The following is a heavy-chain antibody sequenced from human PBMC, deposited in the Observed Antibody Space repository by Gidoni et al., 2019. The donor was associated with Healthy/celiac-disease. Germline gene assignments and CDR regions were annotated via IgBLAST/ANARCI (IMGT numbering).Heavy chain of an antibody. Sequence: EVQLVESGGGLVQPGGSLRLSCAASGFTFSRYWMSWVRQAPGKGVGWVANIKQDGSEKYYVDSVKGRFTISRDNAKNSLYLQMNSLRAEDTAVYYCARGRGGTSYWGQGTLVTVSS. V-gene: IGHV3-7*04. CDR1: GFTFSRYW. J-gene: IGHJ4*02. CDR2: IKQDGSEK. D-gene: IGHD2-15*01. CDR3: ARGRGGTSY.